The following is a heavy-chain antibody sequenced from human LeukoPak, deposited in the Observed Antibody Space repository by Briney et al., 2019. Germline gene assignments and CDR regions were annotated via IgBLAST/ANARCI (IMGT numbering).Heavy chain of an antibody. V-gene: IGHV3-7*01. Sequence: GGSLRLSCAASGFTFSSYWMSWVRQAPGKGLEWVANIKQDGSEKYYVDSVKGRFTISRDNAKNSLYLQMNSLRAEDTAVYYCARGIRLWAALKWGHYYGMDVWGQGTTVTVSS. CDR2: IKQDGSEK. J-gene: IGHJ6*02. CDR1: GFTFSSYW. CDR3: ARGIRLWAALKWGHYYGMDV. D-gene: IGHD2-15*01.